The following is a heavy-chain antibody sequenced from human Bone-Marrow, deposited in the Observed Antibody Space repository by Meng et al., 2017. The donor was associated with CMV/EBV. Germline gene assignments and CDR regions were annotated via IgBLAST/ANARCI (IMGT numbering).Heavy chain of an antibody. J-gene: IGHJ4*02. CDR2: ISSSSSYI. V-gene: IGHV3-21*01. CDR3: ASKGYDSPLDY. Sequence: GESLKISCAASGFTFSSYSMNWVRQAPGKGLEWVSSISSSSSYIYYADSVKGRFTIYRDNAKNSLYLQINSLRAEDTAVYYCASKGYDSPLDYWRQGTLVTVSS. CDR1: GFTFSSYS. D-gene: IGHD5-12*01.